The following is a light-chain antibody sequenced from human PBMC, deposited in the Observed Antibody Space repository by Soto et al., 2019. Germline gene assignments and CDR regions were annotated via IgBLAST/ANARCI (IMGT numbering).Light chain of an antibody. Sequence: DIKMTQSPSTLSASVGDRVTITGRASQSISSWLAWYQQKPGKAPNLLIHKASHLESGVPSRFSGSGSGTEFTLTISSLQPGDFATYYCQPYNTYPWTVGPGTKVEIK. CDR2: KAS. CDR3: QPYNTYPWT. V-gene: IGKV1-5*03. J-gene: IGKJ1*01. CDR1: QSISSW.